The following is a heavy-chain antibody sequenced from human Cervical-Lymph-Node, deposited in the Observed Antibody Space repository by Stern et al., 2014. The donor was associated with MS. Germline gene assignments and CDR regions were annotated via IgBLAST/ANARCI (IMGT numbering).Heavy chain of an antibody. CDR2: IYYTGRT. J-gene: IGHJ4*02. V-gene: IGHV4-39*01. CDR3: ARQGSFDFWSG. CDR1: GGSVSSSTYY. D-gene: IGHD3-3*01. Sequence: VQLQESGPGLVKPSETLSLTCTVSGGSVSSSTYYWGWIRQPPGKNLEWIGSIYYTGRTYYNPSLTSRLTISIDASKNQVSLKLTSVTAADTAVYYCARQGSFDFWSGWGQGTLVTVSS.